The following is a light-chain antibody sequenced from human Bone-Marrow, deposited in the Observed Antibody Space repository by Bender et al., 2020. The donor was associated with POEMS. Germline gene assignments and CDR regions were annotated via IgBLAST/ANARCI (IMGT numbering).Light chain of an antibody. Sequence: HSALTQPASVSGSPGQSITISCTGASTYIDDYTVVSWYQQHPGKAPKLLIYEGIEGPSGVSDRFSGSKSGDTASLTISGLQGEDEADYYCCSYGGSSPLVFGTGTKVTVL. CDR1: STYIDDYTV. CDR2: EGI. CDR3: CSYGGSSPLV. J-gene: IGLJ1*01. V-gene: IGLV2-23*01.